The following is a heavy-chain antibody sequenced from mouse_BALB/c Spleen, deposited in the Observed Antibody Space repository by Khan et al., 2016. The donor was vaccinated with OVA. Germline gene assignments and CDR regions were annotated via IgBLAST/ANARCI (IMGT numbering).Heavy chain of an antibody. CDR1: GFSLTNYG. Sequence: VKLVESGPGLVAPSQSLSITCTISGFSLTNYGVHWVRQPPGKGLEWLVLMWNDGSTTYNSALKSRLTISKDNSKSQVFLKMNSLQTDDTAMYFCARQPYYHYNIMDYWGQGTSVTVSS. D-gene: IGHD2-10*01. CDR3: ARQPYYHYNIMDY. J-gene: IGHJ4*01. CDR2: MWNDGST. V-gene: IGHV2-6-1*01.